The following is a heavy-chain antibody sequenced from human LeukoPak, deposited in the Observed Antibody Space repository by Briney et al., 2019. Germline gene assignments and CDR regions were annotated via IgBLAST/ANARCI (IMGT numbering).Heavy chain of an antibody. CDR1: GFTFSNYA. Sequence: GGSLRLSCAASGFTFSNYAIHWVRQAPGKGLEWVAVMSYDGSNKYYADSVKGRFTLSRDNSKNTLYLQMNSLRAEDTAVYYCARDSGFSGTQRGEYWGQGTLVTVSS. CDR3: ARDSGFSGTQRGEY. CDR2: MSYDGSNK. V-gene: IGHV3-30*04. J-gene: IGHJ4*02. D-gene: IGHD3/OR15-3a*01.